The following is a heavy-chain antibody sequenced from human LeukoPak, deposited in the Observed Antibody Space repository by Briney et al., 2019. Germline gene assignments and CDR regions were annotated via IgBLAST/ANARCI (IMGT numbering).Heavy chain of an antibody. CDR2: IKSKTDGGTT. J-gene: IGHJ4*02. V-gene: IGHV3-15*01. Sequence: GGSLRLSCAASGFTFSNAWMSWVRQAPGKGLEWVDRIKSKTDGGTTDYAAPVKGRFTISRDDSKNTLYLQMNSLKTEDTAVYYCTTDEARDYWGQGTLVTVSS. CDR3: TTDEARDY. CDR1: GFTFSNAW.